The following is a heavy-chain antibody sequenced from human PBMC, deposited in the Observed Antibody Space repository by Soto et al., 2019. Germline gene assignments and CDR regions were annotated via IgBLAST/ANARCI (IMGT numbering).Heavy chain of an antibody. J-gene: IGHJ4*02. Sequence: QVQLVESGGGLVKPGGSLRLSCASSGFPFSDHYMSWIRRSPGKGLEFLSYISPGTTYKNYADSVKGRFTISRDNAKSSLYLQLNGLRAEDTAVYFCSRGGGGGLFDLWGQGTFVTVSS. CDR3: SRGGGGGLFDL. CDR1: GFPFSDHY. V-gene: IGHV3-11*06. CDR2: ISPGTTYK. D-gene: IGHD2-21*01.